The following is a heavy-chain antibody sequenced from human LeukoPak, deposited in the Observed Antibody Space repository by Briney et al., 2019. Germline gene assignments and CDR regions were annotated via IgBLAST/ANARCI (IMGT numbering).Heavy chain of an antibody. CDR2: ISYDGSNK. CDR3: AKGDISGWSPFDS. D-gene: IGHD6-19*01. J-gene: IGHJ5*01. V-gene: IGHV3-30*18. Sequence: PGGSLRLSRGLSGVTHRKIGIQCGTQALGKGLEWVAVISYDGSNKYYADSVKGRFTISRDNSKNTLYLQMNSVRAEDTAVYYCAKGDISGWSPFDSWGQGTLVTVSS. CDR1: GVTHRKIG.